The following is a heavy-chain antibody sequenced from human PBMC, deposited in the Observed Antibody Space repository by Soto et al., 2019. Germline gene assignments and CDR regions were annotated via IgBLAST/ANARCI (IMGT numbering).Heavy chain of an antibody. V-gene: IGHV4-39*01. CDR3: ARRHASALGYSSSWGYYFDY. Sequence: SETLSLTCTVSGGSISSSSYYWGWIRQPPGKGLEWIGSIYYSGSTYYNPSLKSRVTISVDTSKNQFSLKLSSVTAADTAVYYCARRHASALGYSSSWGYYFDYWGQGTLVTVSS. D-gene: IGHD6-13*01. J-gene: IGHJ4*02. CDR1: GGSISSSSYY. CDR2: IYYSGST.